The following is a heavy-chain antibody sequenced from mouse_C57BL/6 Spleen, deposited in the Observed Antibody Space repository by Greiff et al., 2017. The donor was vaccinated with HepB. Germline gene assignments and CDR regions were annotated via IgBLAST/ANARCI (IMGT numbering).Heavy chain of an antibody. Sequence: EVKFEESGGGLVQPGGSMKLSCVASGFTFSNYWMNWVRQSPEKGLEWVAQIRLKSDNYATHYAESVKGRFTISRDDSKSSVYLQMNNLRAEDAGIYYCTGLLTGRGFAYWGQGTLVTVSA. V-gene: IGHV6-3*01. D-gene: IGHD4-1*01. CDR3: TGLLTGRGFAY. CDR2: IRLKSDNYAT. CDR1: GFTFSNYW. J-gene: IGHJ3*01.